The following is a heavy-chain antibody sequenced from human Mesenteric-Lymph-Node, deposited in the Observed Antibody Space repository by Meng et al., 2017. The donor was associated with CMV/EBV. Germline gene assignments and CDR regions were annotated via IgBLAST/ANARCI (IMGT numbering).Heavy chain of an antibody. CDR1: GYSFTSYG. CDR2: ISAYNGNT. D-gene: IGHD3-10*01. J-gene: IGHJ6*02. CDR3: AKTPVGLSGSPEYSYAMDV. Sequence: GGSLRLSCKGSGYSFTSYGISWVRQTPGQGLEWMGWISAYNGNTNYAQKLQGRVTLTTDTSTTTAYMELRSLRSDDTAVYYCAKTPVGLSGSPEYSYAMDVWGQGTTVTVSS. V-gene: IGHV1-18*01.